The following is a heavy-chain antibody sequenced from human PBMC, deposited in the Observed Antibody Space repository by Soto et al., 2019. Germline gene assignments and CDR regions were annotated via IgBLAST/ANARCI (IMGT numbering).Heavy chain of an antibody. CDR2: VYPGDSDT. D-gene: IGHD6-19*01. Sequence: GESLKISCKTSGYRFSNYWIGWVRQMPGSGLEWLGLVYPGDSDTRYSPSFQGQVAFSADKSISTAYLQWSGLKASGTAIYYCARRLSTGWFFDFWGQGTLVTVSS. CDR1: GYRFSNYW. J-gene: IGHJ4*02. V-gene: IGHV5-51*01. CDR3: ARRLSTGWFFDF.